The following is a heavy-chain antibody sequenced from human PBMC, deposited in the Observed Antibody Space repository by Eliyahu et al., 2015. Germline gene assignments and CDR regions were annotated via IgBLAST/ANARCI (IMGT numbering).Heavy chain of an antibody. CDR1: GGSFSGYY. CDR2: XNHSGST. D-gene: IGHD6-19*01. J-gene: IGHJ4*02. V-gene: IGHV4-34*01. CDR3: ARSGPEWYSSGWYNPHLDY. Sequence: QVQLQQWGAGLLKPSETLSLXCAVYGGSFSGYYWXWXRQPPGKGLEWIGEXNHSGSTNYNPSLKSRVTISADTSKNQFSLKLSSVTAADTAVYYCARSGPEWYSSGWYNPHLDYWGQGTLVTVSS.